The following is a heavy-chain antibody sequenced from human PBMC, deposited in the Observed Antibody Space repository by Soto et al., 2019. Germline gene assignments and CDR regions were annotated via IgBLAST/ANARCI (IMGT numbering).Heavy chain of an antibody. CDR3: AKVFYRPVDNMVRGVIITPTPGY. D-gene: IGHD3-10*01. CDR1: GFTFSSYG. V-gene: IGHV3-30*18. Sequence: SLRLSCAASGFTFSSYGMHWVRQAPGKGLEWVAVISYDGSNKYYADSVKGRFTISRDNSKNTLYLQMNSLGAEDTAVFYCAKVFYRPVDNMVRGVIITPTPGYWGQGTLVTVSS. CDR2: ISYDGSNK. J-gene: IGHJ4*02.